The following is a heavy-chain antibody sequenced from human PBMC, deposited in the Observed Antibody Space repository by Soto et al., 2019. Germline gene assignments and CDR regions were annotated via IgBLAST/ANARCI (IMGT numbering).Heavy chain of an antibody. CDR3: GSVRPSGYVLS. D-gene: IGHD6-25*01. CDR2: VYFSGNT. Sequence: PSGTLSLTCTVSGGSLSSYYWTWIRQSPGKGLEWIGYVYFSGNTNYNPSLKSRVTISIDTSKNQFSLRLASVTAADTAFYYCGSVRPSGYVLSWGQGTLVTVS. V-gene: IGHV4-59*01. CDR1: GGSLSSYY. J-gene: IGHJ5*02.